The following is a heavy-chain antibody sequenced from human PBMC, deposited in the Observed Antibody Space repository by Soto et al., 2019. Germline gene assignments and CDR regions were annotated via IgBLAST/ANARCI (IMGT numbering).Heavy chain of an antibody. Sequence: EVQLVESGGGLVQPGRSLRLSCAASGFTFDDYGMHWVRQAPGKGLEWVSGIYWNSGIIVYADSVKGRFTISRDNAKNSLYLQMNSLRADDTALYYCAKQLHDISGYGGFDFWGQGTMVTVSS. D-gene: IGHD3-22*01. V-gene: IGHV3-9*01. CDR3: AKQLHDISGYGGFDF. J-gene: IGHJ3*01. CDR1: GFTFDDYG. CDR2: IYWNSGII.